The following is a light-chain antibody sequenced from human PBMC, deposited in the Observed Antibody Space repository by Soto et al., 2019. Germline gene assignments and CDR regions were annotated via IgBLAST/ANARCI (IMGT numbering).Light chain of an antibody. Sequence: ESVLTQSPDTVWWSPRERASLSWRASQTVSSYLLWYQQKRGQAPRLLIYDASNRATGLPATFSGSVSGTDFTLTISSLEPEDFAVYYCEQRMNWPLTFGQGTRLEIK. V-gene: IGKV3-11*01. J-gene: IGKJ5*01. CDR2: DAS. CDR1: QTVSSY. CDR3: EQRMNWPLT.